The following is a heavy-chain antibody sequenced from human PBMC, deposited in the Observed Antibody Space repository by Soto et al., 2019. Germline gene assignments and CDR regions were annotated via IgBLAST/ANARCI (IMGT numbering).Heavy chain of an antibody. CDR1: GFLLCNARMG. CDR3: SRNLYDDSSGYYHDY. CDR2: ILTNYAK. D-gene: IGHD3-22*01. Sequence: QVTLKESGPVLVKPTETLTLTCTVSGFLLCNARMGVSWIRQPPGKALESLAHILTNYAKSYSTSQKSRLTITKDPSKSQVVLTMTNMDPVDTATYYCSRNLYDDSSGYYHDYWGQGTLVTVSS. J-gene: IGHJ4*02. V-gene: IGHV2-26*01.